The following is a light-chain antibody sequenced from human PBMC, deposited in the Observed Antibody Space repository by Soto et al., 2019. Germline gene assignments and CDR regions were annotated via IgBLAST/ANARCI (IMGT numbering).Light chain of an antibody. V-gene: IGLV4-69*01. J-gene: IGLJ2*01. CDR2: VNSDGSH. CDR1: SGHSNYA. CDR3: QTWSTGIQV. Sequence: QSVLTQSPSASASLGASVKLTCTLSSGHSNYAIAWHQQQPEKGPRYLMKVNSDGSHSKGDGIPDRFSGSSSGAERYLTISSLQSEDEADYYCQTWSTGIQVFGGGTKLTVL.